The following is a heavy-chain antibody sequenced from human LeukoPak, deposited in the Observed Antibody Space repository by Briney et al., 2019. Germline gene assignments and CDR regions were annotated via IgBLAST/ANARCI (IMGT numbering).Heavy chain of an antibody. Sequence: GASVKVSCKASGYTFTSYYMHWVRQAPGQGLEWMGIINPSGGSTSYAQKFQGRVTMTRDMSTSTVYMELSSLRSEDTAVYYCARAERAFDCSSTSCPLFDYWGQGTLVTVSS. CDR3: ARAERAFDCSSTSCPLFDY. CDR2: INPSGGST. V-gene: IGHV1-46*01. J-gene: IGHJ4*02. CDR1: GYTFTSYY. D-gene: IGHD2-2*01.